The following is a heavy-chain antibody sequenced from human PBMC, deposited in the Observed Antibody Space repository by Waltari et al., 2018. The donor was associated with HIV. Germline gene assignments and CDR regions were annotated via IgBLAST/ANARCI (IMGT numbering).Heavy chain of an antibody. J-gene: IGHJ4*02. D-gene: IGHD4-4*01. V-gene: IGHV3-33*01. CDR2: IWYDGSKT. CDR1: GFSYTHYG. CDR3: ARDQEFMTTVTPLAY. Sequence: QVQLVESGGGVVQPGGSLRLYCAAYGFSYTHYGINWVRQAPGQGLECVAVIWYDGSKTYYDGSVKGRFTISRDTSKNTVYLQMSSLRAEDTALYYCARDQEFMTTVTPLAYWGQGTPVTVSS.